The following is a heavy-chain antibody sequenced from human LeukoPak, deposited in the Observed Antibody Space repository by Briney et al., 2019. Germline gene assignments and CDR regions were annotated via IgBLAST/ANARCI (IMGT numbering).Heavy chain of an antibody. Sequence: GSLRLSCVASGFTFSTYAMNWVRQAPGKGLVWIGEMSDSGGTNYNPSLKSRVNVSVDTSKNQFSLKLTSVTAADTALYYCARRVTVIYYLDLWGKGTTVTVSS. V-gene: IGHV4-34*01. CDR1: GFTFSTYA. CDR2: MSDSGGT. D-gene: IGHD3-22*01. J-gene: IGHJ6*03. CDR3: ARRVTVIYYLDL.